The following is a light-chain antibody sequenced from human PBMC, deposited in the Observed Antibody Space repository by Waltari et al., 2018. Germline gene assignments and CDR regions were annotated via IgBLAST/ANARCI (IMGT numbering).Light chain of an antibody. CDR1: SSDVGGYNY. Sequence: QSALTQPASVSGSPGQSIAISCTGTSSDVGGYNYVSWYQQHPGKAPKLIIYDVTNRPAGISDRLFGSKSGNTASLAISGLQADDEADYHCASYTPTGTYVVGTGTKVTVL. CDR3: ASYTPTGTYV. V-gene: IGLV2-14*03. J-gene: IGLJ1*01. CDR2: DVT.